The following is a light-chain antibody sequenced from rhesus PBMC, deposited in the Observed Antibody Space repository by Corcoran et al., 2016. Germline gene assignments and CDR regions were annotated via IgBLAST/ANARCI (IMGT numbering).Light chain of an antibody. CDR2: QAS. CDR1: QGTSSY. V-gene: IGKV1-25*01. CDR3: QQHKSYPLT. Sequence: IQMTQSPSSLSASVGDTVTITCRASQGTSSYLAWYQQKPGKAPKLLIYQASTLQSGVPSRFRGSGSGTDVTLTISSLQPEDFVTYYCQQHKSYPLTFGEGTKVEIK. J-gene: IGKJ4*01.